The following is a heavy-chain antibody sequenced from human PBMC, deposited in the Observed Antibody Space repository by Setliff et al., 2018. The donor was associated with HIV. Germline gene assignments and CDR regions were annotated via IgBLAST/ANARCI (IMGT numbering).Heavy chain of an antibody. CDR2: VSNGGDT. CDR3: ARATYTTLFGVLMGGGLQY. V-gene: IGHV4-59*11. D-gene: IGHD3-3*01. J-gene: IGHJ4*02. CDR1: GGSISSHY. Sequence: SETLSLTCTVSGGSISSHYLTWIRQPPGKGLEWIGSVSNGGDTNYNPSLKSRVSLSLDTSKTQFSLKLTSVTAADTAVYYCARATYTTLFGVLMGGGLQYWGPGTLVTVSS.